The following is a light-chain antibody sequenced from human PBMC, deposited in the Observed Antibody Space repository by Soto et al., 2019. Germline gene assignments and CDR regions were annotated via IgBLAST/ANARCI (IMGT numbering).Light chain of an antibody. CDR1: SSNIGAGYD. CDR2: GNG. Sequence: QSVLTQPPSVSGAPGQRVTISCTGSSSNIGAGYDVHWYQQLPGTAPKLLIFGNGNRPSGVPDRFSGSKSDTSASLAITGLQAEDEADYYCQSYDSSLSGWVFGGGTKLTVL. J-gene: IGLJ3*02. V-gene: IGLV1-40*01. CDR3: QSYDSSLSGWV.